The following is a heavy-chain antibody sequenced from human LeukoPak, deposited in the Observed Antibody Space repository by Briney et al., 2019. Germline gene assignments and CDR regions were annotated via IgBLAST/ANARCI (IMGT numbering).Heavy chain of an antibody. J-gene: IGHJ5*02. CDR1: GFSLTTSGVG. CDR3: AHRRDSSGYQYRYWFAP. Sequence: SGPTLVNPTQTLTLTCTFSGFSLTTSGVGVGWIRQPSGKALEWLALINWDDQKVYSPSLQSRLSITKDTSKNQVVLTMTNVDPVDTATYYCAHRRDSSGYQYRYWFAPWGQGTLVTVSS. D-gene: IGHD3-22*01. V-gene: IGHV2-5*02. CDR2: INWDDQK.